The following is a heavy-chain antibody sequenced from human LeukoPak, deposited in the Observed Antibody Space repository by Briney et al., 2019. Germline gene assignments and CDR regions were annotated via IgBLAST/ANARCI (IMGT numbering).Heavy chain of an antibody. D-gene: IGHD4-23*01. J-gene: IGHJ4*02. Sequence: GGSLRLSCAASGFTFRSFHMHWVRQAPGKGLEWVAFIRSDGRDKYYADSVKGRFTISRDNAKNSLYLQMNSLRAEDTAVYYCARSGRNVGPTFVWGQGTLVTVSS. V-gene: IGHV3-30*02. CDR3: ARSGRNVGPTFV. CDR2: IRSDGRDK. CDR1: GFTFRSFH.